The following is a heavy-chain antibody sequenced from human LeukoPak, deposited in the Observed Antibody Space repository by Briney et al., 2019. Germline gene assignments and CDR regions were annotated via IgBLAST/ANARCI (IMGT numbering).Heavy chain of an antibody. CDR1: GFTFNNYA. CDR2: LTWNSGSI. Sequence: PGGSLRLSCSASGFTFNNYAMLWVRQAPGKGLEWVSSLTWNSGSIAYAGSVKGRFTISRDNAKNTLYLQMNSLRAEDTALYYCAKDDPRMTTITDWGQGKLVTVSS. V-gene: IGHV3-9*01. J-gene: IGHJ4*02. D-gene: IGHD4-17*01. CDR3: AKDDPRMTTITD.